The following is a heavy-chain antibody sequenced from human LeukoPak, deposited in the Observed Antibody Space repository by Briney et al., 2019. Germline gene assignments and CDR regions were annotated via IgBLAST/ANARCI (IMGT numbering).Heavy chain of an antibody. J-gene: IGHJ4*02. CDR3: ARDMGRAWYGPPDY. D-gene: IGHD6-13*01. V-gene: IGHV3-23*01. Sequence: GGSLRLSCAASGFTFSSFAMSWVRQAPGKGLEWVSVITGGGGSTYYADSVKGRFRIARDNSKNTQYLQMNSLRAEDTAVYFCARDMGRAWYGPPDYWGQGTLVTVSS. CDR1: GFTFSSFA. CDR2: ITGGGGST.